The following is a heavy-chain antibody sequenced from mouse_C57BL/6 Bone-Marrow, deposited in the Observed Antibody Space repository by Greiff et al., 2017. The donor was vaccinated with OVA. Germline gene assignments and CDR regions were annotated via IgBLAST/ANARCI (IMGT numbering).Heavy chain of an antibody. J-gene: IGHJ1*03. V-gene: IGHV10-3*01. D-gene: IGHD2-4*01. CDR1: GFTFNTYA. Sequence: EVKLVESGGGLVQPKGSLKLSCAASGFTFNTYAMHWVRQAPGKGLEWVARIRSKSSNYATYYADSVKDRFTISRDDSQSMLYLQMNNLKTEDTAMYYCVRDDDYDGGPWYFDVWGTGTTVTVSS. CDR3: VRDDDYDGGPWYFDV. CDR2: IRSKSSNYAT.